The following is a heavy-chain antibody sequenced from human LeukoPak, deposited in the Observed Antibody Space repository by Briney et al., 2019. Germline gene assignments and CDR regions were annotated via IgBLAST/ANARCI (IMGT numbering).Heavy chain of an antibody. CDR3: ARGKITMVRGVTAGGFDY. CDR1: GGSISSYH. CDR2: ISYSGST. J-gene: IGHJ4*02. V-gene: IGHV4-59*01. Sequence: PSETLSLTCTVSGGSISSYHWSWIRQPPGKGLEWIGYISYSGSTNYNPSLKSRVTISIDTSKSQFSLKLNSVTAADTAVYYCARGKITMVRGVTAGGFDYWGQGTLVTVSS. D-gene: IGHD3-10*01.